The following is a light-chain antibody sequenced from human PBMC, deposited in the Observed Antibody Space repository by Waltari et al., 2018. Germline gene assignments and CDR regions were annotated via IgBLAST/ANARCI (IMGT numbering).Light chain of an antibody. CDR2: WAS. CDR3: QQYYSTPFT. J-gene: IGKJ3*01. CDR1: QSVLYSSNNKNY. V-gene: IGKV4-1*01. Sequence: DIVMTQSPDSLAVSLGERAHNNRKSRQSVLYSSNNKNYLAWYQQKPGQPPKLLIYWASTRESGVPDRFSGSGSGTDFTLTISSLQAEDVAVYYCQQYYSTPFTFGPGTKVDIK.